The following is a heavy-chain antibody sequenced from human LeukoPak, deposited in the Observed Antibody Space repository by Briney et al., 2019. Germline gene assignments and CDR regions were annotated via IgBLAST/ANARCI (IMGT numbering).Heavy chain of an antibody. CDR2: ISGSSSTI. CDR1: GFTFSSYS. J-gene: IGHJ4*02. V-gene: IGHV3-48*04. D-gene: IGHD3-9*01. CDR3: ASGKYYDILTGPFNDY. Sequence: GGSLRLSCAASGFTFSSYSMNWVRQAPGKGLEWVSYISGSSSTIYYADSVKGRFTISRDNAKNSLYLQMNSLRAEDTAVYYCASGKYYDILTGPFNDYWGQGTLATVSS.